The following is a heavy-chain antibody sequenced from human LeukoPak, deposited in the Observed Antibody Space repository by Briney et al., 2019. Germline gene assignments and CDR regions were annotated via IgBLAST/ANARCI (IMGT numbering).Heavy chain of an antibody. CDR2: IRSKAYGETA. J-gene: IGHJ4*02. V-gene: IGHV3-49*04. CDR1: GFTVSSNY. Sequence: GGSLRLSCAASGFTVSSNYMSWVRQAPGKGLEWVGFIRSKAYGETADYAAPVKGRFTISRDDSKAIAYLQMNSLKTEDTAVYHCTRDRGAYNLYDYWGQGTLVTVSS. D-gene: IGHD1-1*01. CDR3: TRDRGAYNLYDY.